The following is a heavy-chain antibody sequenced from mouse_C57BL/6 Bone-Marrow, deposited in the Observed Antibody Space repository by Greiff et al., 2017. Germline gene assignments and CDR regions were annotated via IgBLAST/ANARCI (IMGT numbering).Heavy chain of an antibody. D-gene: IGHD1-1*01. J-gene: IGHJ2*01. V-gene: IGHV1-85*01. CDR1: GYTFTSYD. Sequence: QVHVKQSGPELVKPGASVKLSCKASGYTFTSYDINWVKQRPGQGLEWIGWIYPRDGSTKYNEKFKGKATFTVDQSSSTAYMELHSLTSEDSAVYFCARRVYYAHFDYWGQGTTLTVSS. CDR2: IYPRDGST. CDR3: ARRVYYAHFDY.